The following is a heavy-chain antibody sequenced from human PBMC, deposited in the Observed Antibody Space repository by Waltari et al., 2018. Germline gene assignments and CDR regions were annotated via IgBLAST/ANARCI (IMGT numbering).Heavy chain of an antibody. J-gene: IGHJ4*02. D-gene: IGHD4-4*01. Sequence: VELVESGGGLVKPGGSVRLSGAASGLNFRDSYKSMIRQAPGKGLEWVSYIRSSCSTIYYADSVKGRFTISRDNAKNSLYLQMNSLRAEDTAVYYCASSVTTTKSVYWGQGTLVTVSS. V-gene: IGHV3-11*01. CDR3: ASSVTTTKSVY. CDR2: IRSSCSTI. CDR1: GLNFRDSY.